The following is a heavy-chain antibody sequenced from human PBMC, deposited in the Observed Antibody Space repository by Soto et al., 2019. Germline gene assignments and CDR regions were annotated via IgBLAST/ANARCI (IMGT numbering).Heavy chain of an antibody. Sequence: GASVKVSCKASGGTFSSYAISWVRQAPGQGLEWMGGIIPIFGTANYAQKFQGRVTITADESTSTAYMELSSLRSEDTAVYYCGRDLGLGYCTNGVCPGSFDYWGQGTLVTVSS. D-gene: IGHD2-8*01. CDR3: GRDLGLGYCTNGVCPGSFDY. J-gene: IGHJ4*02. CDR2: IIPIFGTA. V-gene: IGHV1-69*13. CDR1: GGTFSSYA.